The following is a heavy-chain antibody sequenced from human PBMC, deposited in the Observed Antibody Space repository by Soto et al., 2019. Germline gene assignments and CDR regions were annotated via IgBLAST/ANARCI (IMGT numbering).Heavy chain of an antibody. CDR3: AGAGNYNYAFEF. J-gene: IGHJ4*02. Sequence: GGSLRLSCAPSGFAVEDNFVGWARQASGKGMEWVSIIFSAGVTYYADSLKGRFTISKDISKNTLTLQMSSLRADDTAVYFCAGAGNYNYAFEFWGLGTPVTVS. D-gene: IGHD3-9*01. CDR1: GFAVEDNF. CDR2: IFSAGVT. V-gene: IGHV3-53*01.